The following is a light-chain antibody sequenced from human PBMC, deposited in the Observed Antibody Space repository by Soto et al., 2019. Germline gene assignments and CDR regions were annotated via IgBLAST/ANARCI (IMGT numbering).Light chain of an antibody. V-gene: IGLV1-44*01. CDR2: SNN. CDR3: AAWGDSLNGPV. J-gene: IGLJ2*01. Sequence: QSVLTQPPSASGTPGQRVTISCSGSSSNIGSNTVNWYQQLPGTAPKLLIYSNNQRPSGVPDRFSGSKSGTSASLAISGLQSEDEADYYCAAWGDSLNGPVFGGWTKVTFL. CDR1: SSNIGSNT.